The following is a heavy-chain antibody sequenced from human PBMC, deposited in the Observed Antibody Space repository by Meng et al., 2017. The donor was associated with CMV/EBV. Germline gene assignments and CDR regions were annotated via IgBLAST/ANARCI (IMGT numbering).Heavy chain of an antibody. CDR3: ARDRGNSGHWFDP. CDR2: ISSNGGST. Sequence: GGSLRLSCTASGFTFGDYAMHWVRQAPGKGLEYVSAISSNGGSTYYADSVKGRFTISRDNAKNSLYLQMNSLRAEDTAVYYCARDRGNSGHWFDPWGQGTLVTVSS. D-gene: IGHD4-23*01. V-gene: IGHV3-64*04. CDR1: GFTFGDYA. J-gene: IGHJ5*02.